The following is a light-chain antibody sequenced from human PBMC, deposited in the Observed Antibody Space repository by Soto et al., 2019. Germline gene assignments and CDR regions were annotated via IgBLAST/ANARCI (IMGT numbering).Light chain of an antibody. J-gene: IGKJ5*01. V-gene: IGKV3-11*01. CDR2: DAS. CDR1: QSVNTF. Sequence: IVLTQSPAILSLSPGERATLSCRASQSVNTFLAWYQQKPGQAPRLPIYDASNRATGIPPRFSGSGSGTDFTLTISSLEPEDFVFYYCQQRSNWGITFGQGTRLEIK. CDR3: QQRSNWGIT.